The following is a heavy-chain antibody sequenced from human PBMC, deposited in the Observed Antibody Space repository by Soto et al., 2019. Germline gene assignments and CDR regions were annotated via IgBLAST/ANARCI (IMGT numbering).Heavy chain of an antibody. Sequence: QVRLVQSGPELKKPGASVKVSCKASGYTFNSQGITWARKAPGQGLEWMGWISNYNGNAKYEEKFQGRVSMTTDTSTSTAYLELGSLRSDDTAVYYCAREMPGGYFDYWGQGTLVSVS. V-gene: IGHV1-18*01. D-gene: IGHD2-2*01. CDR3: AREMPGGYFDY. CDR2: ISNYNGNA. J-gene: IGHJ4*02. CDR1: GYTFNSQG.